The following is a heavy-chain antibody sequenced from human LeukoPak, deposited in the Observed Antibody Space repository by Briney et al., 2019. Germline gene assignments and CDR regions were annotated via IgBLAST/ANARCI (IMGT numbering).Heavy chain of an antibody. V-gene: IGHV3-21*01. D-gene: IGHD3-10*01. J-gene: IGHJ4*02. CDR3: ARDLGYGSGSYFRY. CDR1: GFTSSRDS. CDR2: ISSSSSYI. Sequence: GGSLRLSCAASGFTSSRDSMSSGRRAPGKGLEWVSSISSSSSYIYYADSVKGRFTISRDNAKNSLYLQMNSLRAEDRAVYYCARDLGYGSGSYFRYWGQGTLVTVSS.